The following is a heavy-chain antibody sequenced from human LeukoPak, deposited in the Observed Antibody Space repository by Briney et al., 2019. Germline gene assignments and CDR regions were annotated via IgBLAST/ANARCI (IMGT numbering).Heavy chain of an antibody. CDR3: GGYGGRYPYYMEV. J-gene: IGHJ6*03. V-gene: IGHV3-53*01. CDR2: IYTAGTT. CDR1: GFSVSSNY. Sequence: GGSLRLSCAASGFSVSSNYMSWVRQAPGKGLEWVSVIYTAGTTYYADSVKGRFTISRDNSKNTLYLQMNSLRAEDTAVYYCGGYGGRYPYYMEVWGKGTTVTVSS. D-gene: IGHD1-26*01.